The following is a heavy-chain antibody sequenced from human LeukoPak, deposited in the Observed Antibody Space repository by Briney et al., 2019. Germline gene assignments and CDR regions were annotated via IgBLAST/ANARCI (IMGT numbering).Heavy chain of an antibody. Sequence: GGSLRLSCAASGFTVSNNYMSWVRQAPGKGLEWVSVIYSGGSTYYADSVKGRFTISRDNSKNTLYLQMNSLRAEDTAVYYCAKDVSSLYSSGWYRGPGFYYGMDVWGQGTTVTVSS. CDR2: IYSGGST. J-gene: IGHJ6*02. D-gene: IGHD6-19*01. CDR3: AKDVSSLYSSGWYRGPGFYYGMDV. CDR1: GFTVSNNY. V-gene: IGHV3-53*01.